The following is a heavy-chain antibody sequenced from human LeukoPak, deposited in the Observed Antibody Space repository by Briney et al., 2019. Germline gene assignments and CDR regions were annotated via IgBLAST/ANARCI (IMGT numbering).Heavy chain of an antibody. CDR2: MNPNSGNT. CDR3: ARARGGFIMITFLKLYYFDY. D-gene: IGHD3-16*01. V-gene: IGHV1-8*03. CDR1: GYTFTSYD. J-gene: IGHJ4*02. Sequence: ASVKVSCKASGYTFTSYDINWVRQATGQGLEWMGWMNPNSGNTGYAQKFQGRVTITRNTSISTAYMELSSLRSEDTAVYYCARARGGFIMITFLKLYYFDYWGQGTLVTVSS.